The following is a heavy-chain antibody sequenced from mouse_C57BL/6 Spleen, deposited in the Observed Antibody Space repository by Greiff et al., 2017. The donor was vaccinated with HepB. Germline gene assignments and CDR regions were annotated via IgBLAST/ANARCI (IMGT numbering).Heavy chain of an antibody. J-gene: IGHJ4*01. CDR3: ARGDYYGSIAMDY. CDR2: IDPSDSYT. D-gene: IGHD1-1*01. V-gene: IGHV1-50*01. Sequence: QVHVKQPGAELVKPGASVKLSCKASGYTFTSSGMRWVKQRPDQGLEWIGEIDPSDSYTNYNQKLKGKATFTVDTSSSTAYMQLSSLTSEDSAVYYCARGDYYGSIAMDYWGQGTSVTVSS. CDR1: GYTFTSSG.